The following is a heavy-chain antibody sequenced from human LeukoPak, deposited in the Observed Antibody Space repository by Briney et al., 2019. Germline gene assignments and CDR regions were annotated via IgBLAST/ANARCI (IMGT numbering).Heavy chain of an antibody. CDR3: ARHRAHSDYIDY. V-gene: IGHV4-39*01. Sequence: SETLSLTCTVSGDSISVSDYYWGWIRQPPGKGLEWIGNVYYNGDTYYNPSLRSRVTTSIDTSKNQFSLRLSSVTAADTSVYYCARHRAHSDYIDYWGQGTLVTVSS. CDR2: VYYNGDT. D-gene: IGHD3-10*01. CDR1: GDSISVSDYY. J-gene: IGHJ4*02.